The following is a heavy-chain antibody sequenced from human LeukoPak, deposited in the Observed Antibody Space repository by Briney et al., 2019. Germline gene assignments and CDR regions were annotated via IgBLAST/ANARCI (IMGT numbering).Heavy chain of an antibody. V-gene: IGHV3-21*01. CDR2: ITSSSSYI. CDR3: ARDLGWELLIGAFDI. D-gene: IGHD1-26*01. J-gene: IGHJ3*02. CDR1: GFTFSSYN. Sequence: GGSLRLSCAASGFTFSSYNMNGVRQAPGKGPEWVSSITSSSSYIYYADSVKGRFTISRDNAKNSLYLQMNSLRAEDTAVYFCARDLGWELLIGAFDIWGQGTMITVSS.